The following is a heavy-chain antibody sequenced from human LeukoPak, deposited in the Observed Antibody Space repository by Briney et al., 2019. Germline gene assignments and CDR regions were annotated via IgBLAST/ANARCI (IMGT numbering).Heavy chain of an antibody. CDR3: ARERGYGDSYDY. CDR1: GFTFSHYW. D-gene: IGHD2-21*01. CDR2: INWNGGST. Sequence: GGSLRLSCAASGFTFSHYWMSWVRQAPGKGLAWVAGINWNGGSTGYADSVKGRFTISRDNAKNSLYLQMNSLRAEDTALYYCARERGYGDSYDYWGQGTLVTVSS. V-gene: IGHV3-20*04. J-gene: IGHJ4*02.